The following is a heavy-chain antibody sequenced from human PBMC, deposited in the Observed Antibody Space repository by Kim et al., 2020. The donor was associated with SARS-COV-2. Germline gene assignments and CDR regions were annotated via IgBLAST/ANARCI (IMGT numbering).Heavy chain of an antibody. CDR1: GGSFSGYY. D-gene: IGHD3-22*01. Sequence: SETLSLTCAVYGGSFSGYYWSWIRQPPGKGLEWIGEINHSGSTNYNPSLKSRVTISVDTSKNQFSLKLSSVTAADTAVYYCARNKGSGYYNYYYYYGMDVLGEGTTVTVSS. CDR2: INHSGST. CDR3: ARNKGSGYYNYYYYYGMDV. J-gene: IGHJ6*04. V-gene: IGHV4-34*01.